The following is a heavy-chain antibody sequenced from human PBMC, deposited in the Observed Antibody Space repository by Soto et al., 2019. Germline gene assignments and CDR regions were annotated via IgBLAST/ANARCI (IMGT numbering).Heavy chain of an antibody. J-gene: IGHJ6*03. Sequence: GASVKVSCKASGGTFSSYTISWVRQAPGQGLEWMGRIIPILGIANYAQKFQGRVTITADKSTSTAYMELSSLRSEDTAVYYCASRTGDSYYYYYMDVWGKGTTVTVSS. D-gene: IGHD7-27*01. CDR3: ASRTGDSYYYYYMDV. V-gene: IGHV1-69*02. CDR2: IIPILGIA. CDR1: GGTFSSYT.